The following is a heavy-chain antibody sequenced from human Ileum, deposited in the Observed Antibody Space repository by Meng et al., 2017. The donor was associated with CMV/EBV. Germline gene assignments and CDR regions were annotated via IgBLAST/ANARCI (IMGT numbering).Heavy chain of an antibody. V-gene: IGHV1-2*02. CDR2: INPNSGVT. CDR1: GYIFTGYY. J-gene: IGHJ5*02. Sequence: VQLVQCGAEVKQPGASVKVCCKTSGYIFTGYYMDWVRQAPGQSPEWMGWINPNSGVTNYPQKFEDRVTMTRDTSFSTAYMELSRLTSDDTAVYYCARDFNSLAVTAANWFDPWGQGTLVTVSS. D-gene: IGHD6-19*01. CDR3: ARDFNSLAVTAANWFDP.